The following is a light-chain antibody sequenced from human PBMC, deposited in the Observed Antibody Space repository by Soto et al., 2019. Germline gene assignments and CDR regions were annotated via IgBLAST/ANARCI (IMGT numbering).Light chain of an antibody. CDR2: DIS. CDR1: QSINNW. Sequence: DIQMTQSPSSLSASVGDRVTITCRASQSINNWLAWYQQKPGKAPKXLIYDISNLDSGVPSRFSGSGSGTELTITISSLQPDDVETYDGQHYNSYSEAFGQGTKVDIK. J-gene: IGKJ1*01. V-gene: IGKV1-5*01. CDR3: QHYNSYSEA.